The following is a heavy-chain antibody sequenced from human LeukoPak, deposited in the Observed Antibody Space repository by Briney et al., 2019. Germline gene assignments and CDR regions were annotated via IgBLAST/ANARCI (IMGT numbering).Heavy chain of an antibody. D-gene: IGHD4-11*01. CDR3: ARDLPKYSNYPYYFDY. CDR1: GYTFTSYG. J-gene: IGHJ4*02. CDR2: ISAYNGNT. Sequence: GASVKVSCKASGYTFTSYGISWVRQAPGQGLEWMGWISAYNGNTNHAQKLQGRVTMTTDTSTSTAYMELRSLRSDDTAVYYCARDLPKYSNYPYYFDYWGQGTLVTVSS. V-gene: IGHV1-18*01.